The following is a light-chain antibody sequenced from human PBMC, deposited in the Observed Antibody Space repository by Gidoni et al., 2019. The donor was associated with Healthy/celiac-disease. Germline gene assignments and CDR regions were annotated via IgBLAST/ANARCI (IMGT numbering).Light chain of an antibody. Sequence: DIQMTQSPSSLSASVGDRVTITCRASQSISSYLNWYQQKPGKAPKLLIYAASSLQSGVPSRFSGSGSGTDFTLTISSLQPEDFATYSCQQRYSTPRTFGQWTKVEIK. CDR3: QQRYSTPRT. CDR2: AAS. V-gene: IGKV1-39*01. J-gene: IGKJ1*01. CDR1: QSISSY.